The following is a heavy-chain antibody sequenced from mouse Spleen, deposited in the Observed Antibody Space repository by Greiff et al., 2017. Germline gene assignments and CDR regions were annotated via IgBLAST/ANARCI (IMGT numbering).Heavy chain of an antibody. Sequence: EVHLVESEGGLVQPGSSMQLSCTASGFTFSDYYMAWVRQVPEKGLEWVANINYDGSSTYYLDSLKSRFIISRDNAKNILYLQMSSLKSEDTATYYCARDLGHYGKVYAMDYWGQGTSVTVSS. CDR1: GFTFSDYY. CDR2: INYDGSST. CDR3: ARDLGHYGKVYAMDY. V-gene: IGHV5-16*01. J-gene: IGHJ4*01. D-gene: IGHD2-1*01.